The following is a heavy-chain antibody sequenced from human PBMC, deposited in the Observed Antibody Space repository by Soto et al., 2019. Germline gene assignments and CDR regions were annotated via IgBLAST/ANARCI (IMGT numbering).Heavy chain of an antibody. CDR2: IWFDGSNK. V-gene: IGHV3-33*01. Sequence: PGGSLRLSCAASGFTFSSYGMHWVRQAPGKGLEWVAVIWFDGSNKHYADSVKGRFTISRDNSKNTVSLQMNTLRAEDTAVYYCARDSFTYYYDSSGYYIDYWGRGTLVTVSS. J-gene: IGHJ4*02. D-gene: IGHD3-22*01. CDR1: GFTFSSYG. CDR3: ARDSFTYYYDSSGYYIDY.